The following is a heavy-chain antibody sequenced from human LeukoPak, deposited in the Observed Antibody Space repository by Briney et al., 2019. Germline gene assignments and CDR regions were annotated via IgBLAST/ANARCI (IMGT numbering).Heavy chain of an antibody. V-gene: IGHV4-59*11. CDR2: INDSGST. D-gene: IGHD3-3*01. Sequence: SETLSLTCTVSGGSISGHYWSWIRQPPGKGLEFIGYINDSGSTNYNPSLKSRVTISVDTSKNQFSLKLSSVTAADTAMYYCARGIAGEWLPIWGQGTLVTVSS. J-gene: IGHJ4*02. CDR1: GGSISGHY. CDR3: ARGIAGEWLPI.